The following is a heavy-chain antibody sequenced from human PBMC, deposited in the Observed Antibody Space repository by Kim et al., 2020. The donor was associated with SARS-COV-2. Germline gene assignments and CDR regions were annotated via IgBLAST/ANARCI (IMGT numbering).Heavy chain of an antibody. CDR1: GGSISSGGYY. J-gene: IGHJ6*02. CDR2: IYYSGST. V-gene: IGHV4-31*03. Sequence: SETLSLTCTVSGGSISSGGYYWSWIRQHPGKGLEWIGYIYYSGSTYYNPSLKSRVTISVDTSKNQFSLKLSSVTAADTAVYYCARVLTPGYCSGGSCYPETYYYYGMDVWGQGTTVTVSS. D-gene: IGHD2-15*01. CDR3: ARVLTPGYCSGGSCYPETYYYYGMDV.